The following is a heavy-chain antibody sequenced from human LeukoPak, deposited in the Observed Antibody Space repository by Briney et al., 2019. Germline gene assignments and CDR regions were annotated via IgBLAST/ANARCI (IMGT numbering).Heavy chain of an antibody. V-gene: IGHV3-30*04. CDR1: GFTFSSYA. CDR2: ISYDGSNK. CDR3: ARDWQIYDSSGPTDY. Sequence: GGSLRLSCAASGFTFSSYAMHWVRQAPGKGLEWVAVISYDGSNKYYADSVKGRFTISRDNSKNTLYLQMNSLRAEDTAVYYCARDWQIYDSSGPTDYWGQGTLVTVSS. J-gene: IGHJ4*02. D-gene: IGHD3-22*01.